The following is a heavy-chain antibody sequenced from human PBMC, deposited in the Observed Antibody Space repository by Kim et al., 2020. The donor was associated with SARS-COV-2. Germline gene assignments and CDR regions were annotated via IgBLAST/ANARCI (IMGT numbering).Heavy chain of an antibody. J-gene: IGHJ6*02. CDR2: IWYDGSNK. V-gene: IGHV3-33*01. D-gene: IGHD3-3*01. CDR3: ARGSHYDFWSGYTHYYYGMDV. CDR1: GFTFSSYG. Sequence: GGSLRLSCAASGFTFSSYGMHWVRQAPGKGLEWVAVIWYDGSNKYYADSVKGRFTISRDNSKNTLYLQMNSLRAEDTAVYYCARGSHYDFWSGYTHYYYGMDVWGQGTTVTVSS.